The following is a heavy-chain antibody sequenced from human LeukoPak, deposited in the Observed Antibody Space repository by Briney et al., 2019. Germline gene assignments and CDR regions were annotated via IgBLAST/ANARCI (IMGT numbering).Heavy chain of an antibody. CDR3: ARVRFLEWFLSVCWFDP. Sequence: ASVKVSCKASGYTFTSYGISWVRQAPGQGLEWMGWISAYNGNTNYAQKLQGRVTMTTDTSTSRAYMELRSLRSDDTAVYYCARVRFLEWFLSVCWFDPWGQGTLVTVSS. D-gene: IGHD3-3*01. CDR1: GYTFTSYG. J-gene: IGHJ5*02. V-gene: IGHV1-18*01. CDR2: ISAYNGNT.